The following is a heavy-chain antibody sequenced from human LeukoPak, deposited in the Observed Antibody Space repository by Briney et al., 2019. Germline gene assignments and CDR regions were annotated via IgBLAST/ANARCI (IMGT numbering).Heavy chain of an antibody. Sequence: GGSLRLSCAASGFTFSNYAMSWVRQAPGKGLEWVSTIGGSGGSTYYADSVKGRFTISRDNSKNTLYLQMNSLRAEDTAVYYCAKGGWEHSGSPNPWGQGTLVTVSS. D-gene: IGHD6-13*01. CDR2: IGGSGGST. CDR3: AKGGWEHSGSPNP. J-gene: IGHJ5*02. CDR1: GFTFSNYA. V-gene: IGHV3-23*01.